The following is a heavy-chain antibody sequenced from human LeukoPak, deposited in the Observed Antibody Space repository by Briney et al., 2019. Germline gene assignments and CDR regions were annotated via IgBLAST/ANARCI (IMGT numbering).Heavy chain of an antibody. CDR3: AKAIAAAGSYYFDY. CDR2: ISWNSGSI. D-gene: IGHD6-13*01. J-gene: IGHJ4*02. Sequence: PGRSLRLSCAASGFTFDDYAMHWVRQAPGKGLEWVSGISWNSGSIGYADSVKGRFTISRDNAKNSLYLQMNSLRAEDTALYYCAKAIAAAGSYYFDYWGQGTLVTVSS. V-gene: IGHV3-9*01. CDR1: GFTFDDYA.